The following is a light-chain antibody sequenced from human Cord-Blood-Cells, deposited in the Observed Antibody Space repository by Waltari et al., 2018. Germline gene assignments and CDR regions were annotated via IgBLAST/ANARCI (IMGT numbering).Light chain of an antibody. CDR3: QQYNNWPPWT. CDR1: QSVSSN. Sequence: EIVMTQSPATLSVSPGERATLSCRASQSVSSNLAWYQQKPGQAPRLLIYGASTRATGNRARFSGSGSGKEFTLTISSMQSEDFAVYYCQQYNNWPPWTFGQGTKVEIK. CDR2: GAS. V-gene: IGKV3-15*01. J-gene: IGKJ1*01.